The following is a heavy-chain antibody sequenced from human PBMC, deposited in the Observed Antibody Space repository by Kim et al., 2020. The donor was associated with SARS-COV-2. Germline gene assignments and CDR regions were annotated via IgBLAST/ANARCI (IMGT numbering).Heavy chain of an antibody. V-gene: IGHV4-34*01. CDR3: ARGPVLVVVAATSGQIDY. J-gene: IGHJ4*02. D-gene: IGHD2-15*01. Sequence: KTRVTISVDTSKNQFYLKLSSVTAADTAVYYCARGPVLVVVAATSGQIDYWGQGTLVTVSS.